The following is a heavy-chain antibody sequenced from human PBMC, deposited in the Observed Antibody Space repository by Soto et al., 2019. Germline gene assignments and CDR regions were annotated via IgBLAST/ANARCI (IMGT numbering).Heavy chain of an antibody. CDR2: INPNSGGT. D-gene: IGHD2-2*02. V-gene: IGHV1-2*02. CDR3: ARDGSYQLLYVYNWFDP. Sequence: QVQLVQSGAEVKKPGASVKVSCKASGYTFTGYYTHWVRQAPGQGLEWMGWINPNSGGTNYAQKFQGRVTMTRDTSISTAYMELSRLRSDDTAVYYCARDGSYQLLYVYNWFDPWGQGTLVTVSS. CDR1: GYTFTGYY. J-gene: IGHJ5*02.